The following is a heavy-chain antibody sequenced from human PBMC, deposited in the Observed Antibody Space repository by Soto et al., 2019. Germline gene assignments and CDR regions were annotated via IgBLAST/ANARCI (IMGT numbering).Heavy chain of an antibody. Sequence: SGKVSCKASGGTFSSYAISWVRQAPGQGLEWMGGIIPIFGTANYAQKFQGRVTITADKSTSTAYMELSSLRSEDTAVYYCARGSDSNYPGFDYWGQGTLVPVSP. CDR1: GGTFSSYA. V-gene: IGHV1-69*06. D-gene: IGHD1-7*01. CDR2: IIPIFGTA. CDR3: ARGSDSNYPGFDY. J-gene: IGHJ4*02.